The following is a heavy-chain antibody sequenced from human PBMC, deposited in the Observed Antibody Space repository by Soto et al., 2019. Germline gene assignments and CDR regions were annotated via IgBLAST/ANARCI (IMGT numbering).Heavy chain of an antibody. CDR2: IYHTGST. J-gene: IGHJ4*02. Sequence: PSETLSLTCSVFGGSVSGGGYYWSWIRQLPGKGLEWIGYIYHTGSTFYNPSLKSRVTILLDTSKSQFSLKLTSVTAADTAMYYCAGSPARSIFDYWGQGTLVTVSS. CDR1: GGSVSGGGYY. CDR3: AGSPARSIFDY. D-gene: IGHD1-26*01. V-gene: IGHV4-31*03.